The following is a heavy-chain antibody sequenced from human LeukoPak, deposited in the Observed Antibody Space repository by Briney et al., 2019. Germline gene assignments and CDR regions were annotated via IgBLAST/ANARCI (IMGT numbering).Heavy chain of an antibody. J-gene: IGHJ6*02. CDR2: IKQDGSEK. Sequence: GGTLCLSCAASGFTSSSYWMSWVRQAPGKGLEWVANIKQDGSEKYYVDSVKGRFTISRDNAKNSLYLQMNSLGAEDTAVYYCARTKDYYYGMDVWGQGTTVTVPS. CDR1: GFTSSSYW. CDR3: ARTKDYYYGMDV. V-gene: IGHV3-7*01.